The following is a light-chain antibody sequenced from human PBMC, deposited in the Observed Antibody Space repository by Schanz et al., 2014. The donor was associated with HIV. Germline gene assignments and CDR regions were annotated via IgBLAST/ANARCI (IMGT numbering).Light chain of an antibody. Sequence: EIVLTQSPATLSLSPGERATLSCRASQTVGRNVAWYLQRPGQAPRVLIYDASNRATGIPARFSGSGSGTDFTLTISRVEPEDFAVYYCHHYGTSPPAFTFGPGTKVDIK. CDR3: HHYGTSPPAFT. CDR1: QTVGRN. J-gene: IGKJ3*01. V-gene: IGKV3-11*01. CDR2: DAS.